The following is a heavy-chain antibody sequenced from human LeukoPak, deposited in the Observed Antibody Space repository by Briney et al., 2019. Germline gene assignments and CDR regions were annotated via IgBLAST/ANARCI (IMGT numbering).Heavy chain of an antibody. Sequence: SETLSLTCTVSGGSISTSSYYWGWIRQPPGKGLEWIGNMYYSGTTYYDPSLKSRVTMSVDTSKNQFSLRLTSVAAADTAVYYCAARAATGTIVDSWGQGTLVTVSS. CDR1: GGSISTSSYY. CDR2: MYYSGTT. V-gene: IGHV4-39*01. D-gene: IGHD6-13*01. CDR3: AARAATGTIVDS. J-gene: IGHJ4*02.